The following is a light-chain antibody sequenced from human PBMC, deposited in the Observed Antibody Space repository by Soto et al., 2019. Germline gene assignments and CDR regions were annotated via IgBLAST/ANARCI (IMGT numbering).Light chain of an antibody. Sequence: DIQMTQSPSSLSASVGDRVTITCRASQSISSCLNWYQQKPGKAPKLLIYAASSLQSGAPSMFSGSGSWTDFPLTISSLQPEDFATYYYQQSYSTLFTFGPGTKVDIK. CDR3: QQSYSTLFT. CDR1: QSISSC. CDR2: AAS. V-gene: IGKV1-39*01. J-gene: IGKJ3*01.